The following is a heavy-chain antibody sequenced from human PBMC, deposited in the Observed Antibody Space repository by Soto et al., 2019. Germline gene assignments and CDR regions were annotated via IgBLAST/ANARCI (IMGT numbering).Heavy chain of an antibody. CDR2: IYYSGST. J-gene: IGHJ6*02. CDR3: ARTNQWFGELLTPSFRGDYYYGMDV. CDR1: GGSISSYY. V-gene: IGHV4-59*01. D-gene: IGHD3-10*01. Sequence: SETLSLTCTVSGGSISSYYWSWIRQPPGKGLEWIGYIYYSGSTNYNPSLKSRVTISVDTSKNQFSLKLSSVTAADTAVYYCARTNQWFGELLTPSFRGDYYYGMDVWGQGTTVTVSS.